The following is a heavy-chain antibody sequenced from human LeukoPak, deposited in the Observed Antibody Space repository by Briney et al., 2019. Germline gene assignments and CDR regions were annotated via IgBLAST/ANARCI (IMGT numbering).Heavy chain of an antibody. V-gene: IGHV3-21*01. CDR1: GFTFSSYS. D-gene: IGHD6-6*01. J-gene: IGHJ6*03. CDR2: ISSSSSYI. CDR3: ARSEYSSSSWLGYYYYYYMDV. Sequence: GGSLRLSCAASGFTFSSYSMNWVRQAPGKGLEWVSSISSSSSYIYYADSVKGRFTVSRDNTKNSLSLQMNSLRADDTAVYYCARSEYSSSSWLGYYYYYYMDVWGKGTTVTVSS.